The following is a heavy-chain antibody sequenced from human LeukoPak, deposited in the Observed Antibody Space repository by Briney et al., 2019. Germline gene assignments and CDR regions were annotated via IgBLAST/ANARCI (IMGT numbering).Heavy chain of an antibody. CDR3: AKTIYNFGWNRGWDS. V-gene: IGHV3-23*01. Sequence: GGSLRLSCAASGFTLSSYAMSWVRQAPGKGREWVSAISGSGGSTYYADSAKGRFTISRDNSKNTLYLQMSNLRADDTAVYYCAKTIYNFGWNRGWDSWGQGTLVTVSS. D-gene: IGHD3-9*01. CDR2: ISGSGGST. CDR1: GFTLSSYA. J-gene: IGHJ4*02.